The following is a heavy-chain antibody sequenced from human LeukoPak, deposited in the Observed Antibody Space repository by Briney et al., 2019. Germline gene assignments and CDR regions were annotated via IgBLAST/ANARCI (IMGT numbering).Heavy chain of an antibody. J-gene: IGHJ6*02. D-gene: IGHD2-21*01. CDR2: ISSSGSTI. CDR3: ARTIAQYSNTWLYYYYGLDV. Sequence: GGSLRLSCAASGFTFSDYYMSWIRQAPGKGLEWVSYISSSGSTIYYADSVKGRFTISRDDAKNSLYLQMNSLRADDTAVYYCARTIAQYSNTWLYYYYGLDVWGQGTTVTVSS. V-gene: IGHV3-11*01. CDR1: GFTFSDYY.